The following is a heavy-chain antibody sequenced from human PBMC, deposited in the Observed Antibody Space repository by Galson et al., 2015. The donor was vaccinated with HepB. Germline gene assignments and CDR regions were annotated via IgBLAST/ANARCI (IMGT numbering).Heavy chain of an antibody. J-gene: IGHJ4*02. V-gene: IGHV3-15*07. Sequence: SLRLSCAASGFTFSNAWMNWVRQAPGKGLEWVGRIKSKTDGGTTDYAAPVKGRFTISRDDSKNTLYLQMNSLKTEDTAVYYCTTGLLLGSKRIFDYWGQGTLVTVSS. CDR1: GFTFSNAW. CDR2: IKSKTDGGTT. D-gene: IGHD7-27*01. CDR3: TTGLLLGSKRIFDY.